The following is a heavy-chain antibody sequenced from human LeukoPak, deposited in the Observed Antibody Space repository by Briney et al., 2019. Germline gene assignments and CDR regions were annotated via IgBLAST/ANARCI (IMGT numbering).Heavy chain of an antibody. J-gene: IGHJ4*02. V-gene: IGHV3-66*01. CDR3: AGGLGYARTY. D-gene: IGHD2-2*01. Sequence: PGGSLRLSCAASGFTFSTHAMSWVRQVPGKGLEWVSVTYSGGSTDYADSVKGRFTISRDNSKNTLYLQMNTLRVEDTAVYYCAGGLGYARTYWGQGTLVTVSS. CDR2: TYSGGST. CDR1: GFTFSTHA.